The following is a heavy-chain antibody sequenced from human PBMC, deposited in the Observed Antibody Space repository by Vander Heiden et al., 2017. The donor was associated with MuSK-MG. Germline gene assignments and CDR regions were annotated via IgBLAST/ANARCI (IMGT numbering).Heavy chain of an antibody. V-gene: IGHV4-34*01. D-gene: IGHD2-2*01. CDR1: GGSFSGYY. J-gene: IGHJ6*02. CDR3: ARGRFVGFIVVVPAARSYYYGMDV. CDR2: INHSGST. Sequence: QVQLQQWGAGLLKPSETLSLTCAVYGGSFSGYYWSWIRQPPGKGLEWIGEINHSGSTTDPPSLKSRVTISVATSKNQFSLKLCSVTAADTAVYYCARGRFVGFIVVVPAARSYYYGMDVWGQGTTVTVSS.